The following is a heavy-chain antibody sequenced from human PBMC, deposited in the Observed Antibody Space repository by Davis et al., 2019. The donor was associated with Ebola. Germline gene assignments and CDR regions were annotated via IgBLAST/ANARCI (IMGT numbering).Heavy chain of an antibody. CDR2: MNPNSGNT. J-gene: IGHJ4*02. CDR3: ARAPTWSQINYYCFDY. Sequence: ASVKVSCKASGYTFTSYDINWVRQATGQGLEWMGWMNPNSGNTGYAQKFQGRITMTRNTSISTAYMEVSSLRSEDTAVYYCARAPTWSQINYYCFDYWGQGTLVAVSS. V-gene: IGHV1-8*01. D-gene: IGHD3-10*01. CDR1: GYTFTSYD.